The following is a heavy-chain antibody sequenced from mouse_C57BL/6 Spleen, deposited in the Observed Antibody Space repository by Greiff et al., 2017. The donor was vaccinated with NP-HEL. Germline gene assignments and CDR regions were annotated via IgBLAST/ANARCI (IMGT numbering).Heavy chain of an antibody. CDR2: IDPSDSET. Sequence: QVQLQQPGAELVRPGSSVKLSCKASGYTFTSYWMHWVKQRPIQGLEWIGNIDPSDSETHYNQKFKDKATLTVDKSSSTAYMQLSSLTSEDSAVYYCARSGTEGCFDYWGQGTTLTVSS. CDR1: GYTFTSYW. J-gene: IGHJ2*01. V-gene: IGHV1-52*01. D-gene: IGHD3-3*01. CDR3: ARSGTEGCFDY.